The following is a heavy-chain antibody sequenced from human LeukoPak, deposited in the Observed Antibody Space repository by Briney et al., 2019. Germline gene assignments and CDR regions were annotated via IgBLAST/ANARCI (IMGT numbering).Heavy chain of an antibody. CDR1: GFTFSSYS. J-gene: IGHJ5*02. Sequence: PGGSLRLSCAASGFTFSSYSMNWVRQAPGKGLEWVSYISSSSSTIYYADSVKGRFTISRDNAKNSLYLQMNSLRAEDTAVYYCAGDRGREEYSRNWFDPWGQGTLVTVSS. D-gene: IGHD5-18*01. V-gene: IGHV3-48*01. CDR3: AGDRGREEYSRNWFDP. CDR2: ISSSSSTI.